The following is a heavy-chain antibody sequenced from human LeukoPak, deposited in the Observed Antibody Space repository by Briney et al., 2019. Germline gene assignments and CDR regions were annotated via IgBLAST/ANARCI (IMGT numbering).Heavy chain of an antibody. CDR2: IYPGDSDT. CDR3: ARRTPEYTNRWYFDL. V-gene: IGHV5-51*01. J-gene: IGHJ2*01. Sequence: GESLKISCKGSGYTFTTSWIGWVRQMPGKGLEWMGIIYPGDSDTRYSPSFQGQVTISADKSINTAFVQWSSLKASDTAIYYCARRTPEYTNRWYFDLWGRGTLVTVSS. D-gene: IGHD6-6*01. CDR1: GYTFTTSW.